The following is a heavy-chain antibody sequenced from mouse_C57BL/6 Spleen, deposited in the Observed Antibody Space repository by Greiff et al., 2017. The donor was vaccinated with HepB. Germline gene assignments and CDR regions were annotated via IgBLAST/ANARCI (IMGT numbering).Heavy chain of an antibody. CDR1: GFTFTDYY. Sequence: EVNLVESGGGLVQPGGSLSLSCAASGFTFTDYYMSWVRQPPGKALEWLGFNRNKANGYTTEYSASVKGRFTISRDNSQSILYLQMNALRAEDSATYYCARYMNYVSSHYFDYWGQGTTLTVSS. CDR3: ARYMNYVSSHYFDY. J-gene: IGHJ2*01. V-gene: IGHV7-3*01. CDR2: NRNKANGYTT. D-gene: IGHD1-1*01.